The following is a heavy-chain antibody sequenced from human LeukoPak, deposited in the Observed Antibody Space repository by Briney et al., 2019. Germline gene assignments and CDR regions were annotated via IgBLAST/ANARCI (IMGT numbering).Heavy chain of an antibody. J-gene: IGHJ4*02. Sequence: ASVKVSCKASGGTFSSYAISWVRQAPGQGLEWMGGIIPIFGTANYAQKFQGRVTITADKSTSTAYMELSSLRSEDTAVYYCARGVAGRGPFDYWGQGTLVTVSS. CDR1: GGTFSSYA. V-gene: IGHV1-69*06. CDR2: IIPIFGTA. CDR3: ARGVAGRGPFDY. D-gene: IGHD6-19*01.